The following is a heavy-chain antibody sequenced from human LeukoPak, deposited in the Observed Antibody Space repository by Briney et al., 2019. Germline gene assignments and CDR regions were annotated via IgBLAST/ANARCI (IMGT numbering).Heavy chain of an antibody. Sequence: SETLSRTCTVSGCSISSGGYYWSWIRRHPGKGLEWIGYIYYSGSTYYNPSLKSRVTISVDTSKNQFSLKLSSVTAADTAVYYCARDPGTGSDDYWGQETLVTVSS. J-gene: IGHJ4*02. D-gene: IGHD5-12*01. V-gene: IGHV4-31*03. CDR1: GCSISSGGYY. CDR2: IYYSGST. CDR3: ARDPGTGSDDY.